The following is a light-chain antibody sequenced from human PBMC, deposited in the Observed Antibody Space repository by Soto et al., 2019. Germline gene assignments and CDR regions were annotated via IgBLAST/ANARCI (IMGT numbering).Light chain of an antibody. CDR3: SSYTSSSTRV. J-gene: IGLJ1*01. Sequence: QSALTQPASVSGSPGQSITISCTGTSSDVGGYNYVSWYQQHPGKAPKLMIYDVSNRPSGVSNRFSGSKSGNTASLTISGLQAEDEADYYCSSYTSSSTRVFVTGTKVPVL. CDR1: SSDVGGYNY. V-gene: IGLV2-14*01. CDR2: DVS.